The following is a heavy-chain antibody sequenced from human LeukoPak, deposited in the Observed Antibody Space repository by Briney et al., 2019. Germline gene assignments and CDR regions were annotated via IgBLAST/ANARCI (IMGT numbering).Heavy chain of an antibody. Sequence: GGSLRLSCAASGFTFSSYWMHWVRQAPGKGLEWVSAISGSGGSTYYADSVKGRFTISRDNSKNTLYLQMNSLRAEDTAVYYCAKDKTGELWPYYYYMDVWGKGTTVTVSS. V-gene: IGHV3-23*01. J-gene: IGHJ6*03. CDR1: GFTFSSYW. CDR2: ISGSGGST. D-gene: IGHD3-10*01. CDR3: AKDKTGELWPYYYYMDV.